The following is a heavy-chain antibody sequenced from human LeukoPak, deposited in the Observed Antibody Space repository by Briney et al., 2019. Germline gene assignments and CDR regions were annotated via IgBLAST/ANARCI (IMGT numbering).Heavy chain of an antibody. CDR3: ARDSIQQQLVLEDRGYPYYFEH. Sequence: GGSLRLSCAASGFTFSSYEMNWVRQAPGKGPEWVSSISSSGNYIYYADSVKGRFTISRDNAKNSLYLRMNSLRAEDTAVYYCARDSIQQQLVLEDRGYPYYFEHWGQGNPGHRLL. V-gene: IGHV3-21*01. J-gene: IGHJ4*02. CDR2: ISSSGNYI. CDR1: GFTFSSYE. D-gene: IGHD6-13*01.